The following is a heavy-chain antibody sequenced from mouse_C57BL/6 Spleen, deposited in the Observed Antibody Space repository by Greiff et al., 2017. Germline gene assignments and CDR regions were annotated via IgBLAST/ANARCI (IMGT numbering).Heavy chain of an antibody. CDR3: ARSWIITTVDYDFDY. CDR1: GYAFSSSW. Sequence: VQLQQSGPELVKPGASVKISCKASGYAFSSSWMNWVKQRPGKGLEWIGRIYPGDGDTNYNGKFKGKATLTADKSSSTAYMQLSSLTSEDSAVYFGARSWIITTVDYDFDYWGQGTTLTVSS. D-gene: IGHD1-1*01. J-gene: IGHJ2*01. CDR2: IYPGDGDT. V-gene: IGHV1-82*01.